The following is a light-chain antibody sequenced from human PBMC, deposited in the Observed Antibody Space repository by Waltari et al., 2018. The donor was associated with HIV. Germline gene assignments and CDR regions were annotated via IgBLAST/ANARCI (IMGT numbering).Light chain of an antibody. Sequence: QSVLTQSPSASGAPGQRVAISCSGSSSNLGRNRLTWYQHLPGTAPKLLIFDNNQRPSGVPDRFSGSKSGTSASLAISGLQSEDEADYYCAAWDGSLNGYVFGTGTQVTVL. CDR2: DNN. CDR1: SSNLGRNR. CDR3: AAWDGSLNGYV. V-gene: IGLV1-44*01. J-gene: IGLJ1*01.